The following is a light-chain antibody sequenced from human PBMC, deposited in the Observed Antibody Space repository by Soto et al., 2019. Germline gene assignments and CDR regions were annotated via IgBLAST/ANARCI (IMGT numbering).Light chain of an antibody. V-gene: IGKV1-27*01. Sequence: DIQMTHSPSSLSASVGDRVTIICRASQGISNYLAWYQQKPGKVPKLLIYAASTLQSGVPSRFSGSGSGTDFTLTISSLQPEDVATYYCQKYNSAPLTFGGGTKVEFK. CDR1: QGISNY. J-gene: IGKJ4*01. CDR3: QKYNSAPLT. CDR2: AAS.